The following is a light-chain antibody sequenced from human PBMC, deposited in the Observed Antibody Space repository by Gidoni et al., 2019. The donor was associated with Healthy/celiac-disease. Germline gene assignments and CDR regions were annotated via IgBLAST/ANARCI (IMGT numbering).Light chain of an antibody. Sequence: IMMTQSPDSLAVSLGERATINCKSSQSVLYSSNNKNYLAWYQQKPGQPPKLLIYWASTRASGVPDRFSGSGSGTDFTLTISSLQAEDVAVYYCQQYYSTLFTFGPGTKVDI. CDR3: QQYYSTLFT. V-gene: IGKV4-1*01. J-gene: IGKJ3*01. CDR1: QSVLYSSNNKNY. CDR2: WAS.